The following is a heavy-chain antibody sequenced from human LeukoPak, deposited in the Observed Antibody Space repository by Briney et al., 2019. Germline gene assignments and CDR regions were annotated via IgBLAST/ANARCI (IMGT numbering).Heavy chain of an antibody. V-gene: IGHV1-69*05. CDR2: IIPIFGTA. CDR1: GGTFSSYA. Sequence: SAKVSCKASGGTFSSYAISWVRQAPGQGLEWMGGIIPIFGTANYAQKFQGRVTITTDESTSTAYMELSSLRSEDTAVYYCASGGYCSGGSCYWFDPWGQGTLVTVSS. CDR3: ASGGYCSGGSCYWFDP. J-gene: IGHJ5*02. D-gene: IGHD2-15*01.